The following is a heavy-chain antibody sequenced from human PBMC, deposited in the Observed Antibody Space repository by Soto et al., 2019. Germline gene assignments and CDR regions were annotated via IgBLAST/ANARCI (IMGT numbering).Heavy chain of an antibody. CDR2: IIPILGSA. J-gene: IGHJ3*02. Sequence: QVQLVQSGAEVKKPGSSVKVSCRASGGSFSSNAISWVRQAPGQGLEWMGGIIPILGSANYAQKFRDRLTITADGSTTTTYMELNSLRSEDAAVYYCASRERVDAFDIWGQGTLVTVSS. D-gene: IGHD1-26*01. CDR3: ASRERVDAFDI. V-gene: IGHV1-69*01. CDR1: GGSFSSNA.